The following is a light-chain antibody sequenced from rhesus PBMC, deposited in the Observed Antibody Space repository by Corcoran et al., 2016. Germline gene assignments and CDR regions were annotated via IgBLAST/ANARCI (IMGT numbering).Light chain of an antibody. V-gene: IGKV3-10*01. CDR3: YQHSSGYS. CDR2: GAS. J-gene: IGKJ2*01. Sequence: QVILTQSPATLSLSPGERATLSCRASQSVSSYLAWYQQKPGQGPRLLIYGASSRATGIPDRFSGSGSGTDFTLTISSLEPEDVGVYHCYQHSSGYSFGQGTKVEIK. CDR1: QSVSSY.